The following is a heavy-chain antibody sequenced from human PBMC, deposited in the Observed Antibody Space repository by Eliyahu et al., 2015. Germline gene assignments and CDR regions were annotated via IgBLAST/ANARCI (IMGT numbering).Heavy chain of an antibody. CDR1: GFTFDDYA. CDR3: AKDRKMGIGSSRTLDY. CDR2: LSWNANII. D-gene: IGHD6-13*01. V-gene: IGHV3-9*01. J-gene: IGHJ4*02. Sequence: EVQLVESGGGLAQPGRSLXLPCAASGFTFDDYALHWVRQAPGKGLEWVAGLSWNANIIHYADSVKGRFSISRDNAKNSLYLQMNSLRAEDTARYYCAKDRKMGIGSSRTLDYWGQGTLVSVSS.